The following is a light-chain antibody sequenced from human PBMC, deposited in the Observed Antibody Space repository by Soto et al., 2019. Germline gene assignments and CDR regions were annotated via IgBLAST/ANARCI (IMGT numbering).Light chain of an antibody. CDR3: QQYNNWPHT. Sequence: EIVMTQSPATLSVSPGERATLSCRARQSVSSNLAWHQQKPGQAPRLLMYGASTRATGIPARFSGSGSGTEFTLTISSLQSEDFAVYYCQQYNNWPHTFGQGTKLEIK. CDR1: QSVSSN. V-gene: IGKV3-15*01. J-gene: IGKJ2*01. CDR2: GAS.